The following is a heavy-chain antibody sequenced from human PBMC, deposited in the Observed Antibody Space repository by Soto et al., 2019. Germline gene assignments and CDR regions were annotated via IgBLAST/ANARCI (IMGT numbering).Heavy chain of an antibody. V-gene: IGHV6-1*01. Sequence: SQRLSLTGAISGDSVSSNSAAWNWIRQSPSRGLEWLGRTYYRSKWYNDYAVSVKSRITINPDTSKNQFSLQLNSVTPEDTAVYYCARDRNPEYSSSWYAFAFDIWGQGTMVTVPS. J-gene: IGHJ3*02. D-gene: IGHD6-13*01. CDR3: ARDRNPEYSSSWYAFAFDI. CDR2: TYYRSKWYN. CDR1: GDSVSSNSAA.